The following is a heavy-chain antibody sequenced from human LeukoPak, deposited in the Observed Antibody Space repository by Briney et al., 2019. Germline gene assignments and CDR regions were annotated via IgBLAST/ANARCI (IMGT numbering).Heavy chain of an antibody. Sequence: SGPTLVNPTQTLTLTCTFSGFSLSTSGVGVGWIRQPPGKALEWLALIYWNDDKCYSPSLKSRLTITKDTSKNQVVLTMTNMDPVDTATYYCAHGRITMKPYYFDYWGQGTLVTVSS. CDR2: IYWNDDK. CDR3: AHGRITMKPYYFDY. J-gene: IGHJ4*02. CDR1: GFSLSTSGVG. V-gene: IGHV2-5*01. D-gene: IGHD3-22*01.